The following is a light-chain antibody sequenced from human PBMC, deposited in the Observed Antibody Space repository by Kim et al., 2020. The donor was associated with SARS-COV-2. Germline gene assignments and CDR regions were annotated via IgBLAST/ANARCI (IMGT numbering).Light chain of an antibody. Sequence: QSITISCTGTSIDVGGYNYVSWYQQHPRKAPKLMIYDVSNRPSGVSNRFSGSKSGNTASLTISGLQAEDEADYYCSSYTSSSTRVFGGGTQLTVL. J-gene: IGLJ3*02. CDR2: DVS. V-gene: IGLV2-14*03. CDR1: SIDVGGYNY. CDR3: SSYTSSSTRV.